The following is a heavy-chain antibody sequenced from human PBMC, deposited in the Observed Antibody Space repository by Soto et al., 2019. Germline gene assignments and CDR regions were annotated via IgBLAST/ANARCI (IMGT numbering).Heavy chain of an antibody. V-gene: IGHV4-31*03. CDR3: ARSVFP. CDR1: GGSISSGGYY. Sequence: QVQLQESGPGLVKPSQTLSLTCTVSGGSISSGGYYWNWIRQHPGKGLEWIGYFYYSGSTYYNPXXKSRVXXXXXXXXXXFSLKLSSVTAADTAVYYCARSVFPWGQGTLVTVSS. J-gene: IGHJ5*02. CDR2: FYYSGST.